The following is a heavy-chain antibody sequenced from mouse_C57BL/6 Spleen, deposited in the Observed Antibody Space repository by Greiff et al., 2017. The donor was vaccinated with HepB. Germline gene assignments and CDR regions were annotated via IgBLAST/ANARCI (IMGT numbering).Heavy chain of an antibody. CDR3: ANYYGSSYYYAMDY. J-gene: IGHJ4*01. Sequence: QVQLQQSGAELARPGASVKMSCKASGYTFTSYTMHWVKQRPGQGLEWIGYINPSSGYTKYNQKFKDKATLTADKSSSTAYMQLSSLTSEDSAVYYCANYYGSSYYYAMDYWGQGTSVTVSS. CDR2: INPSSGYT. D-gene: IGHD1-1*01. CDR1: GYTFTSYT. V-gene: IGHV1-4*01.